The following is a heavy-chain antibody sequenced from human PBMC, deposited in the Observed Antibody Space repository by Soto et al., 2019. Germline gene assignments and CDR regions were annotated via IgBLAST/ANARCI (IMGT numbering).Heavy chain of an antibody. D-gene: IGHD6-6*01. CDR1: GGTFSSYA. Sequence: SVKVSCKASGGTFSSYAISWVRQAPGQGLEWMGGIIPIFGTANYAQKFQGRVTITADESTSTAYMELSSLRSEDTAVYYCARYSLAARTVLPPDYWGQGTLVTVSS. CDR3: ARYSLAARTVLPPDY. V-gene: IGHV1-69*13. CDR2: IIPIFGTA. J-gene: IGHJ4*02.